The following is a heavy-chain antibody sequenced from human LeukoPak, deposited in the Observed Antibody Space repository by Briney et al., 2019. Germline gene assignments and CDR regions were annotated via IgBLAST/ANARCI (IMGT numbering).Heavy chain of an antibody. CDR2: IYSGST. CDR1: GXSFSGYY. J-gene: IGHJ6*02. D-gene: IGHD3-10*01. V-gene: IGHV4-31*11. Sequence: SETLSLTCAVYGXSFSGYYWSWIRQHPGKGLEWIGYIYSGSTYYNPSLKSRVTISVDTSKNQFSLKLSSVTAADTAVYYCARWPLDYYGSGIDYYGMDVWGQGTTVTVSS. CDR3: ARWPLDYYGSGIDYYGMDV.